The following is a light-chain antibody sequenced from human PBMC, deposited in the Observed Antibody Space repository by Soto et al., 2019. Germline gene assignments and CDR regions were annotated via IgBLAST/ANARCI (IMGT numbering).Light chain of an antibody. V-gene: IGLV2-8*01. CDR3: SSYAGSKNWV. CDR2: EVS. J-gene: IGLJ3*02. CDR1: SSDVGDYNY. Sequence: QSALTQPPSASGSPGQSVSISCTETSSDVGDYNYVSWYQQHPGKAPKLMIYEVSKRPSGVPDRFSGSKSGDTASLTVSGLQAEDEADYYCSSYAGSKNWVFGGGTKLTVL.